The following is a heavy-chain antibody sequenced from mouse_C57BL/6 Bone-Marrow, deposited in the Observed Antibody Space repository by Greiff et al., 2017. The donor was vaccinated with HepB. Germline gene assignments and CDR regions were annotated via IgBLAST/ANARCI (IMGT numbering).Heavy chain of an antibody. D-gene: IGHD1-1*01. CDR2: IDPSDSYT. Sequence: QVQLQQPGAELVRPGTSVKLSCKASGYTFTSYWMHWVKQRPGQGLEWIGVIDPSDSYTNYNQKFKGKATLTVDTSSSTAYMQLSSLTSEDSAVYYCARWYYYGSSSPAWFAYWGQGTLVTVSA. CDR3: ARWYYYGSSSPAWFAY. CDR1: GYTFTSYW. V-gene: IGHV1-59*01. J-gene: IGHJ3*01.